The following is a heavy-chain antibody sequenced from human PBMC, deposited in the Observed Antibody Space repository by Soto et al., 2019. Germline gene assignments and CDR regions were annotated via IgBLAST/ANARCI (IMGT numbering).Heavy chain of an antibody. CDR1: GESVIDYY. Sequence: SETLSLTCAVSGESVIDYYWSWIRQPPGKGLEWIGHIYYTGSTNYNPSLKSRVTMSQETYKNQFSLKLASVTAADTAVYYCARSGYYGFVYWGQGALVTVSA. D-gene: IGHD3-10*01. CDR3: ARSGYYGFVY. V-gene: IGHV4-59*02. CDR2: IYYTGST. J-gene: IGHJ4*02.